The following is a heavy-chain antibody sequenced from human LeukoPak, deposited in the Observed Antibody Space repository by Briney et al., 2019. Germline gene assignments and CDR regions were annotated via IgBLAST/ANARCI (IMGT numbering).Heavy chain of an antibody. V-gene: IGHV4-39*07. Sequence: SETLSLTCTVSGGSISSSSYYWGWIRQPPGKGLEWIGSFYYSGRTYNNPSLKSRVTISVDTSKNQFSLKLSSVTAADTAVYYCARVKVDYFDYWGQGTLVAVSS. CDR3: ARVKVDYFDY. CDR2: FYYSGRT. D-gene: IGHD1-26*01. J-gene: IGHJ4*02. CDR1: GGSISSSSYY.